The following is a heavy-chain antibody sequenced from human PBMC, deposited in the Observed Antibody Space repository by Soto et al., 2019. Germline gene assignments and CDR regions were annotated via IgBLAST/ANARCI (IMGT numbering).Heavy chain of an antibody. J-gene: IGHJ4*02. CDR2: IWYDGSNK. V-gene: IGHV3-33*01. D-gene: IGHD5-18*01. CDR3: ARDRSYGWNYFDY. Sequence: QVQLVESGGGVVQPGRSLRLSCAASGFTFSSYGMHWVRQAPGKGLEWVAVIWYDGSNKYYADSVKGRFTISRDNSKNTLYLQMNSLRAEDTAVYYCARDRSYGWNYFDYWGQETLVTVSS. CDR1: GFTFSSYG.